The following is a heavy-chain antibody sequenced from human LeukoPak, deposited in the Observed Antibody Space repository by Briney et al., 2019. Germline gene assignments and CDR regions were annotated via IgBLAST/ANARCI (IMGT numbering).Heavy chain of an antibody. V-gene: IGHV3-20*04. CDR1: GFTFDDYG. CDR2: INWNGGST. D-gene: IGHD4-17*01. CDR3: ARDPLYGLTVAGLDY. Sequence: GGSLRLSCAASGFTFDDYGMSWVRQAPGKGLEWVSGINWNGGSTGYADSVKGRFTISGDNSKNTLYLQMNSLRAEDTAVYYCARDPLYGLTVAGLDYWGQGTLVTVSS. J-gene: IGHJ4*02.